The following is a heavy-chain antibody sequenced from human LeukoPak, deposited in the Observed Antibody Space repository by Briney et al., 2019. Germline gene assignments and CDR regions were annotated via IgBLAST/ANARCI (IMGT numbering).Heavy chain of an antibody. CDR1: GGSVTSGNYY. D-gene: IGHD5-12*01. J-gene: IGHJ6*03. Sequence: SETLSLTCTVSGGSVTSGNYYWNWIRQPAGKGLEWIGRIYTSGSTNYNPSLKSRVTMSVDTSKNQFSLKLSSVTAADTAVYYCARVHGGYGSYYYYYYMDVWGKGTTVTVSS. V-gene: IGHV4-61*02. CDR3: ARVHGGYGSYYYYYYMDV. CDR2: IYTSGST.